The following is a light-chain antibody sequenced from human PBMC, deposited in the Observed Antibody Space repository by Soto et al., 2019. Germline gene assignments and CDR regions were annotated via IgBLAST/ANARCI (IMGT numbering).Light chain of an antibody. Sequence: EFVLTQSPGTLSLSPGERATLSCRASQSVSSSYLAWYQQKPGQAPRLLIHGAFTRATGIPARFSGSGSGTEFTLTISTLQSEHFAVYYCQQYNSWPLTFGQGTKVDI. V-gene: IGKV3-15*01. CDR2: GAF. CDR3: QQYNSWPLT. J-gene: IGKJ1*01. CDR1: QSVSSSY.